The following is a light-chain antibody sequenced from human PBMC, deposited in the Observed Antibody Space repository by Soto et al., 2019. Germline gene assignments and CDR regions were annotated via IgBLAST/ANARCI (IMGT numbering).Light chain of an antibody. CDR3: AQYTTSWT. Sequence: DIQMTQSPSTLSASVGDRVTITCRASQSISNWLAWFQQKPGSDPTLLIYDPSNLEIGVPSRFNGSGSWTEFTLAISSMQPDGFATYDCAQYTTSWTFGQGTMVEVK. J-gene: IGKJ1*01. CDR1: QSISNW. V-gene: IGKV1-5*01. CDR2: DPS.